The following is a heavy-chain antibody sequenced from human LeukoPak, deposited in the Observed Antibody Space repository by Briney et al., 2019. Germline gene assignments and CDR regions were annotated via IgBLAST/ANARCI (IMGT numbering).Heavy chain of an antibody. J-gene: IGHJ4*02. CDR2: IIPIFGTA. CDR1: GGTFNSYA. V-gene: IGHV1-69*01. D-gene: IGHD3-22*01. Sequence: SVKVSCKASGGTFNSYAISWVRQAPGQGLEWMGGIIPIFGTANYAQRFQGRVTITADESTSTAYMDLTSLKSEDTAVYYCARAPNFYDSSGYLLSLDYWGQGTLVTVSS. CDR3: ARAPNFYDSSGYLLSLDY.